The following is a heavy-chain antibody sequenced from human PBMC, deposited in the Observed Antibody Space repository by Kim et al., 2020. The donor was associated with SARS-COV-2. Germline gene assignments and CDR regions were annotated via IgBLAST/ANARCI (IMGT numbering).Heavy chain of an antibody. Sequence: ASVKVSCKASGYTFTSYAMNWVRQAPGQGLEWMGWINTNTGNPTYAQGFTGRFVFSLDTSVSTAYLQISSLKAEDTAVYYCARDLPRIAARRVSPVGYWGQGTLVTVSS. J-gene: IGHJ4*02. CDR3: ARDLPRIAARRVSPVGY. V-gene: IGHV7-4-1*02. CDR2: INTNTGNP. D-gene: IGHD6-6*01. CDR1: GYTFTSYA.